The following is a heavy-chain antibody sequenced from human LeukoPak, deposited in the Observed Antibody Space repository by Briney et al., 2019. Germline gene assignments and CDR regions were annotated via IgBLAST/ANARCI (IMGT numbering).Heavy chain of an antibody. CDR2: IYDSGST. J-gene: IGHJ6*03. CDR3: AGVSYGDYRPSARGVWYYYMDV. D-gene: IGHD4-17*01. Sequence: PSETLSLTCRTPGGPISSYSRSWIRQAPGKGLKWIGWIYDSGSTNYNPALKSRVTISVDTSKNQFSLKLSSVTAVDTAVYDDAGVSYGDYRPSARGVWYYYMDVWGKGTTVTVSS. V-gene: IGHV4-59*01. CDR1: GGPISSYS.